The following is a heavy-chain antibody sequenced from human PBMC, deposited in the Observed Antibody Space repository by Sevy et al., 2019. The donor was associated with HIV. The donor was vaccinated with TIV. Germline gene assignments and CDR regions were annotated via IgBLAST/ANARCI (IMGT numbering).Heavy chain of an antibody. CDR1: GFSFFNAW. Sequence: GGSLRLSCSASGFSFFNAWMSGVRQAPRKGLEWIGRIRSEADGGTTEYTASVKGRFSISRDDSKDTLYLKMNSLKTEDTAVYYCATERWGFFDSITRYLLPYFDSWGQGTLVTVSS. D-gene: IGHD3-10*01. CDR2: IRSEADGGTT. J-gene: IGHJ4*02. V-gene: IGHV3-15*01. CDR3: ATERWGFFDSITRYLLPYFDS.